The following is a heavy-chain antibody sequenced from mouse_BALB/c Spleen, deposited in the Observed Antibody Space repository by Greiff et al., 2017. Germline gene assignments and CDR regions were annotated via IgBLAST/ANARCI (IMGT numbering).Heavy chain of an antibody. D-gene: IGHD2-14*01. V-gene: IGHV1S29*02. CDR3: ARPRYDGGYFGY. CDR1: GYTFTDYN. J-gene: IGHJ2*01. Sequence: DVKLQESGPELVKPGASVKISCKASGYTFTDYNMHWVKQSHGKSLEWIGYIYPYNGGTGYNQKFKSKATLTVDNSSSTAYMPLRSLTSEDSAVYYCARPRYDGGYFGYWGQGTTLTVSS. CDR2: IYPYNGGT.